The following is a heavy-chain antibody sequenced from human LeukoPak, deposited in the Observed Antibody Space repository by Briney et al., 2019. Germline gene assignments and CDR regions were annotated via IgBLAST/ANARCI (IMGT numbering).Heavy chain of an antibody. CDR2: INPNSGGT. CDR1: GYTFTGYY. D-gene: IGHD6-6*01. V-gene: IGHV1-2*02. J-gene: IGHJ6*03. Sequence: GASVKVSCKASGYTFTGYYMHWVRQAPGQGLEWMGWINPNSGGTNYAQKFQGRVTMTRDTSISTAYMELSRLRSDDTAVYYCARTYSSSSYYYYYMDVWGKGTTVTVSS. CDR3: ARTYSSSSYYYYYMDV.